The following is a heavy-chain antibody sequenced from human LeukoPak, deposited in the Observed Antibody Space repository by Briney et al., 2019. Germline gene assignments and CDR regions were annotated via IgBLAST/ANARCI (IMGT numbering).Heavy chain of an antibody. D-gene: IGHD3-22*01. J-gene: IGHJ1*01. CDR3: GYSSGYQYH. Sequence: SETLSLTCVVYGGSFSDYYCSWIRQPPGKGLEWIGEINHGGSTNYSPSLKSRVTISVDTSKNQFSLKLSSVTAADTALYYCGYSSGYQYHWGQGTLVTVSS. V-gene: IGHV4-34*01. CDR1: GGSFSDYY. CDR2: INHGGST.